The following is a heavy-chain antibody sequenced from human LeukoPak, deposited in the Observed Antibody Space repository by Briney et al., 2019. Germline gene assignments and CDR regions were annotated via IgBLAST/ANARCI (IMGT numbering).Heavy chain of an antibody. CDR3: AKESSGYYPTDY. Sequence: GGSLRLSCAASGFTFSSYGMHWVRQAPGKGLEWVAVISYDGSNKYYAESVKGRFTISRDNSKNTLYLQMSSLRAEDTAVYYCAKESSGYYPTDYWGQGTLVTVSS. D-gene: IGHD3-22*01. CDR2: ISYDGSNK. CDR1: GFTFSSYG. J-gene: IGHJ4*02. V-gene: IGHV3-30*18.